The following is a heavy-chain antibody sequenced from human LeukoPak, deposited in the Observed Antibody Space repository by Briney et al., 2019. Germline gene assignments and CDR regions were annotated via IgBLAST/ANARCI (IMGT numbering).Heavy chain of an antibody. CDR1: GSTFSSYA. D-gene: IGHD3-9*01. CDR2: ISGSGGST. V-gene: IGHV3-23*01. Sequence: GGSLRLSCAASGSTFSSYAMSWVRQAPGKGLEWVSAISGSGGSTYYADSVKGRFTISRDNSKNTLYLQMNSLRAEDTAVYYCAKISGDYDILTGSKFNWFDPWGQGTLVTVSS. J-gene: IGHJ5*02. CDR3: AKISGDYDILTGSKFNWFDP.